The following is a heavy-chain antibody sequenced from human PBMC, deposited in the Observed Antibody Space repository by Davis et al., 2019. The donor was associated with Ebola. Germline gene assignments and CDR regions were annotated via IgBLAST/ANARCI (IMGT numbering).Heavy chain of an antibody. CDR3: ARQSGKAYYYFAMDV. Sequence: GESLKISCIGSDYTFLSQLIGWVRQKPGKGLEWMGIIYPFDSDIRYSPSFQGHVTISADMSVNTVYLQWNNLKSSDTAVYYCARQSGKAYYYFAMDVWGQGTTVTVSS. CDR2: IYPFDSDI. D-gene: IGHD1-1*01. J-gene: IGHJ6*02. V-gene: IGHV5-51*01. CDR1: DYTFLSQL.